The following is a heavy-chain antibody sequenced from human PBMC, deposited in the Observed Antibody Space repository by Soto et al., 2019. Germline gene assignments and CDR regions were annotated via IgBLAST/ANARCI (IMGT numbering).Heavy chain of an antibody. D-gene: IGHD6-13*01. J-gene: IGHJ5*02. CDR1: VGSISSNDFY. CDR3: ASITVSWQSWFDP. V-gene: IGHV4-31*03. Sequence: QVQLQESGPGRVKPSQTLSLTCIVSVGSISSNDFYWSWIRQHPGKVLEWIGYNYYSGNTYYNPSLKGRDTVLVDTSENQGSVKVSSVPAADSGVYYCASITVSWQSWFDPWGQGTLVTVST. CDR2: NYYSGNT.